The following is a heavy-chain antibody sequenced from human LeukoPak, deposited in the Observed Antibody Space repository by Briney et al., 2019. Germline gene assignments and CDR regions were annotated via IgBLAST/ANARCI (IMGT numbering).Heavy chain of an antibody. CDR2: IYSGGST. J-gene: IGHJ5*02. V-gene: IGHV3-53*01. D-gene: IGHD4-17*01. Sequence: SCKASGYTFTSYGISWVRQAPGKGLEWVSVIYSGGSTYYADSVKGRFTISRDNSKNTLYLQMNSLRAEDTAVYYCARGSDYGDPHTWGQGTLVTVSS. CDR3: ARGSDYGDPHT. CDR1: GYTFTSYG.